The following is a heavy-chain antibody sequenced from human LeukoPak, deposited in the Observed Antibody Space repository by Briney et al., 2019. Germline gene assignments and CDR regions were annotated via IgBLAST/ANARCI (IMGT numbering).Heavy chain of an antibody. V-gene: IGHV4-34*01. J-gene: IGHJ4*02. CDR1: GGSFSGYY. Sequence: SETLSLTCAVYGGSFSGYYWSWIRQPPGKGLEWIGEINHSGSTNYNPSLKSRVTISVDTSKNQFSLKLGSVTAADTAVYYCARAPTYYYGSGKSGDNFDYWGQGTLATVSS. CDR2: INHSGST. CDR3: ARAPTYYYGSGKSGDNFDY. D-gene: IGHD3-10*01.